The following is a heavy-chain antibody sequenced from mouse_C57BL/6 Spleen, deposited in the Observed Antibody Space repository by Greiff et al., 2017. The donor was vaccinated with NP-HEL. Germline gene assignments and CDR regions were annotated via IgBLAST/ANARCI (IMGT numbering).Heavy chain of an antibody. CDR1: GFTFSDYG. Sequence: EVHLVESGGGLVKPGGSLKLSCAASGFTFSDYGMNWVRQAPEKGLEWVAYISSGSSTIYYEDTVKGRFTISRDNAKNTLFLQMTSLRSEDSAMYYCARGLLNYAMDYWGQGTSVTVSS. V-gene: IGHV5-17*01. CDR3: ARGLLNYAMDY. J-gene: IGHJ4*01. CDR2: ISSGSSTI.